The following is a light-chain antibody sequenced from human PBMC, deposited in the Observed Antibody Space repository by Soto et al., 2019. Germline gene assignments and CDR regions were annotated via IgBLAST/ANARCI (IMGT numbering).Light chain of an antibody. V-gene: IGKV3-20*01. CDR3: QQYGSSPPIT. Sequence: EIVLTQSPGTLSLSPGERATLSCRASQSVSSSYLAGYQQKPGQAPRLLIYGASSRSTGIPDRFSGSGSGTDFTLRNSRLEPEDFAVYYCQQYGSSPPITFGHGTRVEIK. J-gene: IGKJ5*01. CDR2: GAS. CDR1: QSVSSSY.